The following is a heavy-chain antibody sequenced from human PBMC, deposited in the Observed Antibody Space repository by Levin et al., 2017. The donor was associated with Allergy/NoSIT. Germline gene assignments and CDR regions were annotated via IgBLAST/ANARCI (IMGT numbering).Heavy chain of an antibody. J-gene: IGHJ4*02. D-gene: IGHD6-13*01. CDR1: GFTFSSYA. CDR2: ISYDGSNK. CDR3: ARDPGQYSSSWYYFDY. V-gene: IGHV3-30-3*01. Sequence: GESLKISCAASGFTFSSYAMHWVRQAPGKGLEWVAVISYDGSNKYYADSVKGRFTISRDNSKNTLYLQMNSLRAEDTAVYYCARDPGQYSSSWYYFDYWGQGTLVTVSS.